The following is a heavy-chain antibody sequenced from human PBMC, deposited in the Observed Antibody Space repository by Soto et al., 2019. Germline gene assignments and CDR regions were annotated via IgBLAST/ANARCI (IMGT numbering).Heavy chain of an antibody. D-gene: IGHD6-13*01. V-gene: IGHV1-69*08. CDR1: GGTFSSYT. CDR2: IIPILGIA. J-gene: IGHJ4*01. Sequence: QVQLVQSGAEVKKPGSSLKVSCKASGGTFSSYTISWVRQAPGQGLEWRGRIIPILGIANYAQKFQGRVTMTADNSTSTAYMELSSLRSEDTAVYYCARDRWEHSSRWNYYFDYWGHVKLVTVSS. CDR3: ARDRWEHSSRWNYYFDY.